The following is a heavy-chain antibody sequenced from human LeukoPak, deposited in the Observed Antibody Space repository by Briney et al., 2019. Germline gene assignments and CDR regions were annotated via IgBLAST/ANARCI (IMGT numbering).Heavy chain of an antibody. CDR2: IYYGGNS. V-gene: IGHV4-30-4*08. Sequence: SETLSLTRSVSGGSISSGAYYWSWIRQHPGKGLEWIGNIYYGGNSYYNPSLKSRVTISVDTSKNQFSLKLSSVTAADTAVYYCARITIFSRWYFDLWGRGTPVTVSS. CDR3: ARITIFSRWYFDL. D-gene: IGHD3-9*01. CDR1: GGSISSGAYY. J-gene: IGHJ2*01.